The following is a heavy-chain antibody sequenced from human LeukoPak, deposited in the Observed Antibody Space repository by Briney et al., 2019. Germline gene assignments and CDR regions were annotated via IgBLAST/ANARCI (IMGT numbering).Heavy chain of an antibody. CDR3: ARDNRYYYDSSGYPDAFDI. Sequence: PGGSLRLSCAASGFTFSIYSMNWVRQAPGKGLEWVSSISSSSSYIYYADSVKGRFTISRDNAKNSLYLQMNSLRAEDTAVYYCARDNRYYYDSSGYPDAFDIWGQGTMVTVSS. CDR2: ISSSSSYI. CDR1: GFTFSIYS. J-gene: IGHJ3*02. V-gene: IGHV3-21*01. D-gene: IGHD3-22*01.